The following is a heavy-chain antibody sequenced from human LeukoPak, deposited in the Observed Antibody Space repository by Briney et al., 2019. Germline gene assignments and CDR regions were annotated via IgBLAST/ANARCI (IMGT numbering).Heavy chain of an antibody. V-gene: IGHV3-74*01. D-gene: IGHD2-8*01. J-gene: IGHJ4*02. CDR1: GFSFSSYW. CDR2: INGGGSST. Sequence: PGGSLRLSCAASGFSFSSYWMHWVRQGPGKGLVWVARINGGGSSTAYADSVKGRLTISRDNAKNTLSLQMNSLRAEDTAVYYCAREGLYCSNGVCFRAAFDYWGQGTPVTVSS. CDR3: AREGLYCSNGVCFRAAFDY.